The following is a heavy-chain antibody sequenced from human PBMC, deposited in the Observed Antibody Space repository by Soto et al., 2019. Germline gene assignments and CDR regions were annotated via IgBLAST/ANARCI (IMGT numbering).Heavy chain of an antibody. CDR1: GFTFSSYS. J-gene: IGHJ4*02. V-gene: IGHV3-64D*08. Sequence: PGGSLRLSCSASGFTFSSYSMHWVRQAPGKGLEYVSAISSNGGSTYYADFVRGRFTISRDNSKNTLYLQMSSLRTEDTAVYYCVKDRYYDSSGYSAYFDYWGQGTLVTVSS. D-gene: IGHD3-22*01. CDR3: VKDRYYDSSGYSAYFDY. CDR2: ISSNGGST.